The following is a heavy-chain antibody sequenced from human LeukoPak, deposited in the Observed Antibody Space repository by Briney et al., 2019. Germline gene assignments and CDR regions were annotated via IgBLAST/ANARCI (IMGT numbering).Heavy chain of an antibody. CDR1: GGSISSGSYY. CDR3: ATGAYCTNGVCYRHAFDI. V-gene: IGHV4-61*02. D-gene: IGHD2-8*01. CDR2: IYTSGST. Sequence: SQTLSLTCTVSGGSISSGSYYWSWIRQPAGKGLEWIGRIYTSGSTNYNPSLKSRVTISVDTSENQFSLKLSSVTAADTAVYYCATGAYCTNGVCYRHAFDIWGQGTMVTVSS. J-gene: IGHJ3*02.